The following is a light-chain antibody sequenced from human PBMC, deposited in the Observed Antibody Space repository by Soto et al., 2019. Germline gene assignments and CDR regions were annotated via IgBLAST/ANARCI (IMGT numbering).Light chain of an antibody. Sequence: EIVLTQSPATLSLSPGERATLSCRASQSVSSQLAWYQQKPGQAPRLLIYDASNRATGIPARFRGSGSGTDFTHTISSLEPEDFAAYYCQQRGNWPSFTLGGGTKVDIK. J-gene: IGKJ4*01. V-gene: IGKV3-11*01. CDR1: QSVSSQ. CDR3: QQRGNWPSFT. CDR2: DAS.